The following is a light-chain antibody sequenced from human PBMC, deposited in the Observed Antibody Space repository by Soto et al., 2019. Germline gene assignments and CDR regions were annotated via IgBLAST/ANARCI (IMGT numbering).Light chain of an antibody. CDR3: QSYDDSLSGSGV. CDR1: RSNIGAGND. J-gene: IGLJ1*01. CDR2: SFN. V-gene: IGLV1-40*01. Sequence: QAVVTQPPSVSGAPGQTVTISCTGSRSNIGAGNDIHWYQFLPGTAPKLLLYSFNKRPSGIPDRFSGSKSGTSASLAITGPQPEDEADYYCQSYDDSLSGSGVFGTGTKVTVL.